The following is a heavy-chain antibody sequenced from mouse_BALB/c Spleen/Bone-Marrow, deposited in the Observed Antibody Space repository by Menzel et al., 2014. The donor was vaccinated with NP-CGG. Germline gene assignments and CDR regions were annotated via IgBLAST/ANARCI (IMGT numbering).Heavy chain of an antibody. CDR3: ARDNYGSRFDY. CDR1: GFTFSSYG. Sequence: EVKVVESGGGLVQPGGSLKLSCAASGFTFSSYGVSWVRQTPDKRLELVATINNNDGNTYYPDSVRGRFTISRDNAKNTLYLQMSSLKSEDTAMYYCARDNYGSRFDYWGQGTTLTVSS. D-gene: IGHD1-1*01. CDR2: INNNDGNT. V-gene: IGHV5-6-3*01. J-gene: IGHJ2*01.